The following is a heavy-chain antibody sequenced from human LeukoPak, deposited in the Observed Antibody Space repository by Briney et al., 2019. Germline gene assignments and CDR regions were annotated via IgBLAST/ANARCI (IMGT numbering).Heavy chain of an antibody. Sequence: TSVKVSCKASGFTFTSSAMQWVRQARGQRLEWIGWIVVGSGNTNYAQKFQERVTITRDMSTSTAYMELSSLRSEDTAVYYCAARYKYYYDSSGYPFYMDVWGKGTTVTVSS. J-gene: IGHJ6*03. CDR3: AARYKYYYDSSGYPFYMDV. D-gene: IGHD3-22*01. V-gene: IGHV1-58*02. CDR1: GFTFTSSA. CDR2: IVVGSGNT.